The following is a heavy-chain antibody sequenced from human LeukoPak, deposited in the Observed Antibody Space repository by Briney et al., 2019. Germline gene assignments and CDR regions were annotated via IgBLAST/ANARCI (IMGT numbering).Heavy chain of an antibody. CDR2: IIPIFGTA. CDR3: ARPPPTYYYDSSGYWD. CDR1: GGTFSSYA. V-gene: IGHV1-69*01. J-gene: IGHJ4*02. Sequence: SVKVSCKASGGTFSSYAISWVRQAPGQGLEWMGGIIPIFGTANYAQKFLGRVTITADESTSTAYMELSSLRSEDTAAYYCARPPPTYYYDSSGYWDWGQGTLVTVSS. D-gene: IGHD3-22*01.